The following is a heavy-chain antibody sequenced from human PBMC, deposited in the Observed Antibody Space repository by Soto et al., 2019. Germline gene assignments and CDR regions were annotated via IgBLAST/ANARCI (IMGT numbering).Heavy chain of an antibody. CDR1: GFTFSRYG. D-gene: IGHD3-9*01. Sequence: QVQLVESGGGVVQPGKSLRLSCIASGFTFSRYGMHWVRQTPGKGLEWVAVMSYDGSNKWYADSVKGRFNVSRDNSKNTLFLQMNSLRGDDTAVYYCVKNYYYCVLTGFDYFDHWGQGAPVTVSS. CDR2: MSYDGSNK. J-gene: IGHJ4*02. V-gene: IGHV3-30*18. CDR3: VKNYYYCVLTGFDYFDH.